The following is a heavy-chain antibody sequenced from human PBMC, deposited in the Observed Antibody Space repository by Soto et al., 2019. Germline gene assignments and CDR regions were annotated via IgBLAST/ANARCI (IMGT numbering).Heavy chain of an antibody. Sequence: LRLSCAASGFTFSSYSMNWVRQAPGKGLEWVSYISSSSSTIYYADSVKGRFTISRDNAKNSLYLQMNSLRDEDTAVYYCARAPHASLEWLLGWFDPWGQGTLVTVSS. V-gene: IGHV3-48*02. J-gene: IGHJ5*02. D-gene: IGHD3-3*01. CDR3: ARAPHASLEWLLGWFDP. CDR2: ISSSSSTI. CDR1: GFTFSSYS.